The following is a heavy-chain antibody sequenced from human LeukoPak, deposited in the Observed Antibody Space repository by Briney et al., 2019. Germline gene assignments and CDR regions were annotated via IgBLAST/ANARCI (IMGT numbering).Heavy chain of an antibody. CDR1: GFTFSSYA. J-gene: IGHJ6*02. CDR3: ASLSGSSLMDV. V-gene: IGHV3-30-3*01. CDR2: ISYDGSNK. D-gene: IGHD3-10*01. Sequence: GRSLRLSCAASGFTFSSYAMHWVSHAPGNGLEWVAVISYDGSNKYYAASVKGRFTISRDNSKDTLYLQMNSLRAEDTAVYYCASLSGSSLMDVWGQGTTVTVSS.